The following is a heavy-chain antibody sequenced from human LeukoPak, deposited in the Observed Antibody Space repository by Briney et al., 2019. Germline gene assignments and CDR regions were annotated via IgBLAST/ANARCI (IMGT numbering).Heavy chain of an antibody. CDR2: INPNSGGT. CDR3: ARELGYCSSTSCRPFDP. V-gene: IGHV1-2*06. D-gene: IGHD2-2*01. J-gene: IGHJ5*02. Sequence: ASVKVSCKASGYTFTGYYMHWVRQAHGQGLEWMGRINPNSGGTNYAQKFQGRVTMTRDTSISTAYMELSRLRSDDTAVYYCARELGYCSSTSCRPFDPWGQGTLVTVSS. CDR1: GYTFTGYY.